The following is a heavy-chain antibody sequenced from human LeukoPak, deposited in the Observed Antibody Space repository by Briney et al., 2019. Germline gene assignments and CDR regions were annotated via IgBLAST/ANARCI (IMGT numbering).Heavy chain of an antibody. V-gene: IGHV3-64D*06. CDR3: ARPARASAIRVGFAS. J-gene: IGHJ5*02. CDR1: GLNLRNYA. CDR2: MSVVTDTT. D-gene: IGHD2-2*02. Sequence: LPRSPPGLNLRNYAMHWVPPAPGKGPEYVSAMSVVTDTTFCAVSVMGRFHISRDNSANTLYSQMSSLRPEHSTVYHWARPARASAIRVGFASWGQGTLLTVS.